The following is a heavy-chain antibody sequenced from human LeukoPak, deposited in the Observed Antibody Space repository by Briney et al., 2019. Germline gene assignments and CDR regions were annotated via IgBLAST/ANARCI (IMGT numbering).Heavy chain of an antibody. Sequence: GGSLRLSCAASGFTFSSYSINWVRQAPGKGLEWVSCVSSTNSFIYCADSVKGRFTISRDNAKNSLYLQMNSLRAEDTAVYYCAKEGYSGFFDYWGQGTLVTVSS. V-gene: IGHV3-21*04. D-gene: IGHD5-12*01. CDR2: VSSTNSFI. J-gene: IGHJ4*02. CDR3: AKEGYSGFFDY. CDR1: GFTFSSYS.